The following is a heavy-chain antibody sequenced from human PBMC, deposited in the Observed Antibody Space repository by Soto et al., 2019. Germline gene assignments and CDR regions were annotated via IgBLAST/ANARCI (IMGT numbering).Heavy chain of an antibody. D-gene: IGHD1-1*01. J-gene: IGHJ6*02. CDR2: ISYDGYNT. CDR1: GFTFDTFA. Sequence: GGPLRLSCAASGFTFDTFAIPWVRQTPGKVLEWVALISYDGYNTYYADSVNGRFTISRDNSKNTLYLQMTSLRPDDTGVYYCARVNPGNNLYYYYGWEGSGQGTSVSISS. V-gene: IGHV3-30-3*01. CDR3: ARVNPGNNLYYYYGWEG.